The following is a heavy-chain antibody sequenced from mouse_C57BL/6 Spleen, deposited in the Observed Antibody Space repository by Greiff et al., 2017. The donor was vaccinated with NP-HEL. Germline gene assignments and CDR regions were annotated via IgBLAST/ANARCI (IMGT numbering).Heavy chain of an antibody. D-gene: IGHD1-2*01. Sequence: VQLQQSGPELVKPGASVKISCKASGYTFTDYYMNWVKQSHGKSLEWIGDINPNNGGTSYNQKFKGKATLTVDKSSSTAYMELRSLTSEDSAVYYCARRGYYGSYFDYWGQGTTLTVSS. V-gene: IGHV1-26*01. CDR1: GYTFTDYY. CDR3: ARRGYYGSYFDY. J-gene: IGHJ2*01. CDR2: INPNNGGT.